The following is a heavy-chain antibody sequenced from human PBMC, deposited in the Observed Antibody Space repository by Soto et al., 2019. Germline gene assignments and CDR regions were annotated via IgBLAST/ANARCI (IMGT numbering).Heavy chain of an antibody. V-gene: IGHV3-7*04. CDR2: IKQDGSET. D-gene: IGHD5-18*01. CDR3: AGGTGWLTDK. CDR1: GFIFSDHW. J-gene: IGHJ4*02. Sequence: EVYLVESGGDLVQPGGSLRLSCAASGFIFSDHWMNWVRQAPGKGLEWVANIKQDGSETKYVESMRGRFTISRDNAKNSLYLQMNTLRAEDTAVYYCAGGTGWLTDKWGQGTLVAVSS.